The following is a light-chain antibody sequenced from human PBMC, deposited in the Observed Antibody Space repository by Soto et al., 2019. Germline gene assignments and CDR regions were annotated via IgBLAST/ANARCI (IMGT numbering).Light chain of an antibody. CDR2: GAS. V-gene: IGKV1-39*01. CDR1: QNIARY. CDR3: QQSYSTPYT. Sequence: DIQMTQSPSSLSASVGDRVSITCRASQNIARYLSWYQQKPGKAPMLLIYGASTLQGGVPSRFSGSGSGTDFTLTISSLQPEDFATYYCQQSYSTPYTFGQGTKVDIK. J-gene: IGKJ2*01.